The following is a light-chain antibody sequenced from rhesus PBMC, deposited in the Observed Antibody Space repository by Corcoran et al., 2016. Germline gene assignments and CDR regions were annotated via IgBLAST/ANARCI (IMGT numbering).Light chain of an antibody. CDR2: YAS. J-gene: IGKJ4*01. V-gene: IGKV1-37*01. CDR3: QQDNSAPLT. Sequence: DIQMIQSSSSLSASVGDTVTITCRVSQGITSYLAWYQQKPGKAPKPLIYYASNLESGVPSRFSGSGSGTEFTLPISSLQPEDFATYSCQQDNSAPLTFGEGTKVEIK. CDR1: QGITSY.